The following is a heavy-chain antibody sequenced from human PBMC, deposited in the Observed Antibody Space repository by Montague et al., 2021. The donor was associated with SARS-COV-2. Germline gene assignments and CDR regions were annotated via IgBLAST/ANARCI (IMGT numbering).Heavy chain of an antibody. CDR2: IYHSGST. Sequence: SETLSLTCAVSGGSISSSNWWSWVRQPPGKGLEWIGEIYHSGSTNYNPSLKSRVTISVDKSKNQFSLKLSSVTAADTAGYYCARRYCSSTSSPNWFDPWGQGTLVTVSS. CDR1: GGSISSSNW. J-gene: IGHJ5*02. D-gene: IGHD2-2*01. CDR3: ARRYCSSTSSPNWFDP. V-gene: IGHV4-4*02.